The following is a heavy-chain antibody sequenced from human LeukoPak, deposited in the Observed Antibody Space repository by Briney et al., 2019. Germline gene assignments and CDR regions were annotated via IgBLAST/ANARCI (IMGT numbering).Heavy chain of an antibody. J-gene: IGHJ4*02. CDR1: GYSFTSYW. Sequence: GEPLKISCKGSGYSFTSYWIGWVRQMPGKGLEWMGIIYPGDSDTRYSPSFQGQVTISADKSISTAYLQWSSLKASDTAMYYCARTAKMYYDFWSGYYFDYWGQGTLVTVSS. CDR3: ARTAKMYYDFWSGYYFDY. CDR2: IYPGDSDT. V-gene: IGHV5-51*01. D-gene: IGHD3-3*01.